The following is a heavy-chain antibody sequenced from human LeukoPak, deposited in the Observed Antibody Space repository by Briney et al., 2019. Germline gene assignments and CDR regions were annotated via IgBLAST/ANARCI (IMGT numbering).Heavy chain of an antibody. CDR3: ASYIAAAGTGYYFEY. CDR1: GFTFSTYS. D-gene: IGHD6-13*01. Sequence: GGSLRLSCAASGFTFSTYSMNWVRQAPGKGLEWVSYISSSSSTIYYADSVKGRFTISRDNAKNSLYLQMNSLRAEDTAVYYCASYIAAAGTGYYFEYWGQGTLVTVSS. V-gene: IGHV3-48*04. J-gene: IGHJ4*02. CDR2: ISSSSSTI.